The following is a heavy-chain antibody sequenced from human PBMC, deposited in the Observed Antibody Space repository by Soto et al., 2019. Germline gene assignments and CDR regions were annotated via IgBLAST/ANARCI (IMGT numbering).Heavy chain of an antibody. CDR2: IHYSGST. V-gene: IGHV4-59*07. D-gene: IGHD3-10*01. J-gene: IGHJ6*02. Sequence: SDSLSLTCTVSGGSMSSYYWSWIRQPPGKGLEWIGYIHYSGSTNYNPSLKSRVTISVDTSKNQFSLKLSSVTAADTAVYYCARGRGSGSSFYYYGMDVWGQGTTVTVSS. CDR1: GGSMSSYY. CDR3: ARGRGSGSSFYYYGMDV.